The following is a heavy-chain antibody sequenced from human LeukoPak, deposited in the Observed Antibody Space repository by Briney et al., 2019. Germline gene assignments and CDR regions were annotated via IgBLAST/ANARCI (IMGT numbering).Heavy chain of an antibody. J-gene: IGHJ4*02. D-gene: IGHD1-7*01. Sequence: ASVKVSCKASGYTFTSYGISWVRQAPGQGLEWMGWISTYNGNTNYAQKLQVRVTMTTDAYTSTAYRELRRLRSDDTAVYYCAREQHWNYVMDYWGQGTLVTVSS. V-gene: IGHV1-18*01. CDR2: ISTYNGNT. CDR3: AREQHWNYVMDY. CDR1: GYTFTSYG.